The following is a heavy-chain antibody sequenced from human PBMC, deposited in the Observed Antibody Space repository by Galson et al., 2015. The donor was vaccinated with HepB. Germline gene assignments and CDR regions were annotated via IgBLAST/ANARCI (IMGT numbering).Heavy chain of an antibody. Sequence: SLRLSCAASGFILSSYGMHWVRQAPGKGLEWVAVIWYDGSNKNYADSVKGRFTISRDNSKNTLYLQMNSLRAEDTAVYYCARDPGFPRYYYYYMDVWGKGTTVTVSS. J-gene: IGHJ6*03. D-gene: IGHD3-10*01. CDR3: ARDPGFPRYYYYYMDV. CDR1: GFILSSYG. V-gene: IGHV3-33*01. CDR2: IWYDGSNK.